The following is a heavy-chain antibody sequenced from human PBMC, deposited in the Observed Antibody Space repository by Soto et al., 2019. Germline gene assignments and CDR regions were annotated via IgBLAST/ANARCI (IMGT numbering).Heavy chain of an antibody. Sequence: SETLSLTCGVSGGTVASSHWWSLVRQSPSRGLEWIGNVYHTGDTNFNPSLQSRVTFSVDKSNNQFSLRLTSLTAADTAVYFCAREIVTAGGNNYFDPWGPGTLVTVSS. D-gene: IGHD2-21*02. J-gene: IGHJ5*02. CDR1: GGTVASSHW. V-gene: IGHV4-4*02. CDR3: AREIVTAGGNNYFDP. CDR2: VYHTGDT.